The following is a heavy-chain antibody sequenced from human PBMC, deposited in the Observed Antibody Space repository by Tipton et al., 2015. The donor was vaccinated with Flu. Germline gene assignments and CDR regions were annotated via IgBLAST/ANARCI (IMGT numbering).Heavy chain of an antibody. CDR1: GGSLSSFY. D-gene: IGHD3-3*01. CDR2: IYSSGIT. Sequence: LRLSCTVSGGSLSSFYWTWIRQPAGKGLEWIGRIYSSGITKYNPSLKSRVTMSVDTSKNQFSLKLSSVTAADTAVYYCARDTIFGVAHWGQGTLVTVSS. J-gene: IGHJ4*02. V-gene: IGHV4-4*07. CDR3: ARDTIFGVAH.